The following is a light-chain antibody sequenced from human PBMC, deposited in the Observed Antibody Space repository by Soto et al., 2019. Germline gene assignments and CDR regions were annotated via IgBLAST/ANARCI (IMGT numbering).Light chain of an antibody. CDR2: ETS. V-gene: IGKV1-39*01. CDR3: QQSFSPPYT. Sequence: IQMTQSPSSLSASVGDRVTITCPASQSLSSRLTWYQQKPGEAPKLLIYETSSLHSGVPSRFSGSGSETDFTLTINSLQPEDFATYYCQQSFSPPYTFGQGTKLEIK. J-gene: IGKJ2*01. CDR1: QSLSSR.